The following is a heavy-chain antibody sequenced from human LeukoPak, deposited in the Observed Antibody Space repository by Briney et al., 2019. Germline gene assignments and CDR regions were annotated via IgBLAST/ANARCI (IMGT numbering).Heavy chain of an antibody. J-gene: IGHJ4*02. Sequence: GGSLRLSCAASGFTFSSYAMSWVRQAPGKGLEWVSAISGSGGSTYYADSVKGRFTISRDNSKNTLYLQMNSLRAEDTAVYYCAKDIAATDYYDSSGYDYWGQGTLVTVSS. D-gene: IGHD3-22*01. CDR2: ISGSGGST. V-gene: IGHV3-23*01. CDR1: GFTFSSYA. CDR3: AKDIAATDYYDSSGYDY.